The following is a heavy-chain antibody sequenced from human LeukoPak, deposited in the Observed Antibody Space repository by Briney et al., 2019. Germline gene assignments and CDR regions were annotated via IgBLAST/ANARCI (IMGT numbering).Heavy chain of an antibody. D-gene: IGHD6-13*01. V-gene: IGHV3-23*01. J-gene: IGHJ4*01. CDR2: ISGSGGST. Sequence: GGSLRLSCAASGFTFSSYAMSWVRQAPGKGLEWVSVISGSGGSTYYADSVKGRFTISRDNSKNTLYLQMNSLGAEDTAVYYCCCSRSLDYWGQGTLVTVSS. CDR1: GFTFSSYA. CDR3: CCSRSLDY.